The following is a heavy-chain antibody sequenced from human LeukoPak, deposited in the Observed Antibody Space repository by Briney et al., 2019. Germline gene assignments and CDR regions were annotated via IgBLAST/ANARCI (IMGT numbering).Heavy chain of an antibody. Sequence: ASVKVSCKVSGYTLTELSMHWVRQAPGKGLEWVGGFDPEDGETIYAQKFQGRVTMTEDTSTDTAYRELSSLRSEDTAVYYCATFKEVYDSSGFYWGQGTLVTVSS. CDR2: FDPEDGET. CDR1: GYTLTELS. CDR3: ATFKEVYDSSGFY. V-gene: IGHV1-24*01. D-gene: IGHD3-22*01. J-gene: IGHJ4*02.